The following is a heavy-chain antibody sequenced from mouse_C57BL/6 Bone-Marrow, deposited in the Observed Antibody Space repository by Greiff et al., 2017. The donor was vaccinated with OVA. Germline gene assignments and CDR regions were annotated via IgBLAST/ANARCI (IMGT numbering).Heavy chain of an antibody. V-gene: IGHV1-50*01. CDR1: GYTFTSYW. Sequence: VQLQQPGAELVKPGASVKLSCKASGYTFTSYWMQWVKQRPGQGLEWIGEIDPSDGYTNYNQKFKGKATLTIDTSSSTACMQLSSLTSEDSAVYYCASAVFAYWGQGTLVTVSA. CDR3: ASAVFAY. J-gene: IGHJ3*01. CDR2: IDPSDGYT.